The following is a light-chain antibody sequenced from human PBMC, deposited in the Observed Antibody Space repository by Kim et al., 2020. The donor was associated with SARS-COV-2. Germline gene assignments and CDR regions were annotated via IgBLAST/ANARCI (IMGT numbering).Light chain of an antibody. CDR3: QQTYNPPLT. J-gene: IGKJ4*01. CDR1: QSVSSY. Sequence: DIQMTQSPSSLSASVGDRVTITCRAGQSVSSYVSWYQQKPGKAPKLLIYAASNLQSGVPSRFSGSESGTDFTLTISSLQPEDVATYYCQQTYNPPLTFGGGTKVEIK. CDR2: AAS. V-gene: IGKV1-39*01.